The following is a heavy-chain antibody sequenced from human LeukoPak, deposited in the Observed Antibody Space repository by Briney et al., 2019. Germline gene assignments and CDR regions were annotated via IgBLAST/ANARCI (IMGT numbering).Heavy chain of an antibody. CDR1: GFTFSSYA. CDR3: AKGMGYGDYSNRVFDY. D-gene: IGHD4-17*01. J-gene: IGHJ4*02. V-gene: IGHV3-23*01. CDR2: ISGSGGST. Sequence: PGGSLRLSCAASGFTFSSYAMSWVRQAPGKGLEWVSAISGSGGSTYYADSVKGRFTIPRDNSKNTLYLQMNSLRAEDTAVYYCAKGMGYGDYSNRVFDYWGQGTLVTVSS.